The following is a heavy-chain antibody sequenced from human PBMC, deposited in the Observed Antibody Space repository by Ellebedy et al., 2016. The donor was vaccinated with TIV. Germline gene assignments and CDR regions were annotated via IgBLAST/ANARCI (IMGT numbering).Heavy chain of an antibody. D-gene: IGHD3-3*01. Sequence: GESLKISCKGSGHTFTSYWIGWVRQMSGKGLEWVGIIFPGDSDTRYSPSFEGQVTISADKSISTAYLQWSNLKASDTALYYCARAATYDFWSDWGQGTLVTVSS. V-gene: IGHV5-51*01. CDR1: GHTFTSYW. CDR2: IFPGDSDT. J-gene: IGHJ4*02. CDR3: ARAATYDFWSD.